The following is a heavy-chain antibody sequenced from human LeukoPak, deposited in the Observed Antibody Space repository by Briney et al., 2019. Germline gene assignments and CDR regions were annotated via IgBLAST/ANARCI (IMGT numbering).Heavy chain of an antibody. J-gene: IGHJ6*03. CDR1: SGSLNSSNW. D-gene: IGHD3-10*01. Sequence: SGTLSLTCAVSSGSLNSSNWWSWVRQPPGKGLEWIEEIYHSGSTNYNPSLKSRVTISVDKSKNQFSLKLSSVTAADTAVYYCARDKLWFGELGDYYYMDVWGKGTTVTISS. CDR2: IYHSGST. V-gene: IGHV4-4*02. CDR3: ARDKLWFGELGDYYYMDV.